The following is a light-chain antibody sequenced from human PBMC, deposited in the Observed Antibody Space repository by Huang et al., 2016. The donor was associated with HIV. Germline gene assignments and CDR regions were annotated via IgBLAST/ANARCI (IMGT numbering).Light chain of an antibody. CDR3: QQSYITPPFT. Sequence: DIQMTQSPSSLSASVGDRVTITCRASPSISSHLNWYHQKPGKAPKPLIHTASSLQSGVPSRFSGSGSGTDFTLTISGLQPEDFGTYFCQQSYITPPFTFGPGTKVDIK. J-gene: IGKJ3*01. CDR1: PSISSH. CDR2: TAS. V-gene: IGKV1-39*01.